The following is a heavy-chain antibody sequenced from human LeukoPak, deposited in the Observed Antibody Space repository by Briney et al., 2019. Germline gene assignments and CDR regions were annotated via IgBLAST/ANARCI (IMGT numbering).Heavy chain of an antibody. D-gene: IGHD3-10*01. J-gene: IGHJ4*02. CDR1: GFTFSSYS. Sequence: GGSLRLSCAASGFTFSSYSMNWVRQAPGKGLEWVSYIGGSNSAIYYADSLKGRFTVSRNNAKNSLYLQMNSLRDEDTAVYYCARVVRGVGAHFDYWGQGTLVTVSS. CDR2: IGGSNSAI. V-gene: IGHV3-48*02. CDR3: ARVVRGVGAHFDY.